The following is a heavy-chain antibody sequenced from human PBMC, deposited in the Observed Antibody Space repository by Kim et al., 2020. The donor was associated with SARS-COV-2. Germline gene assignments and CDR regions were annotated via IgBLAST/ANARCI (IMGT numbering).Heavy chain of an antibody. D-gene: IGHD6-13*01. V-gene: IGHV4-31*02. CDR3: ARDYVGRYGSRPTFFDI. J-gene: IGHJ3*02. Sequence: LKSRVTISLDTSKNHFSLKLSSVTAADTAVYYCARDYVGRYGSRPTFFDIWGQGTMVTVSS.